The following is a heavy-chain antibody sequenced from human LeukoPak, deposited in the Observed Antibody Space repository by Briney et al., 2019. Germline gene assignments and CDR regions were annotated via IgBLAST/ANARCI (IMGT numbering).Heavy chain of an antibody. V-gene: IGHV3-48*01. CDR1: GFTFSSYS. J-gene: IGHJ3*02. CDR3: ARGFNWNYVPDAFDI. CDR2: ISSSSSTI. D-gene: IGHD1-7*01. Sequence: GGSLRLSCAASGFTFSSYSMNWVRQAPGKGLEWASYISSSSSTIYYADSVKGRFTISRDNAKNSLYLQMNSLRAEDTAVYYCARGFNWNYVPDAFDIWGQGTMVTVSS.